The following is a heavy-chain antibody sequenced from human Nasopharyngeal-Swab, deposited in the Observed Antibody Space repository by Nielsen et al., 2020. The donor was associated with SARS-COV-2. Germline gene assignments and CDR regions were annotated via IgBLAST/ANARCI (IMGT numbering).Heavy chain of an antibody. J-gene: IGHJ6*04. CDR1: GFTFSNYA. V-gene: IGHV3-23*01. Sequence: GESLKISCAASGFTFSNYAMSWVRQAPGKGLEWVSSITSSGDRTSNADSAKGRFTISRDNSKNTLSLQMNSLRAEDTAVYYCASAAGATKYYYYGLDVWGDGTTVTVSS. D-gene: IGHD6-25*01. CDR3: ASAAGATKYYYYGLDV. CDR2: ITSSGDRT.